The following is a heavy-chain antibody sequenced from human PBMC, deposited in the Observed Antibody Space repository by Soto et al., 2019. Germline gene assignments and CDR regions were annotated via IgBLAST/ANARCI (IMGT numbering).Heavy chain of an antibody. CDR1: GGSFSSYY. V-gene: IGHV4-59*01. J-gene: IGHJ5*02. D-gene: IGHD3-22*01. Sequence: SETXSLTCAVYGGSFSSYYWSWIRQPPGKGLEWIGYIYYSESTNYNPSLKSRVIISVDTSKNQFSLRLSSVTAADTAVYYCARAYYDTSGHSLDPWGQGTLVTVSS. CDR3: ARAYYDTSGHSLDP. CDR2: IYYSEST.